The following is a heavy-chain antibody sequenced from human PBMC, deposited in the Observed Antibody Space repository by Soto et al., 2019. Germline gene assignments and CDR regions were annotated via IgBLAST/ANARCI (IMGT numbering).Heavy chain of an antibody. V-gene: IGHV1-8*01. CDR1: GYTFTSYD. CDR3: ARGGSSTSPYYYYYYMDV. CDR2: MNPNSGNT. D-gene: IGHD2-2*01. J-gene: IGHJ6*03. Sequence: GASVRVSCKAAGYTFTSYDINWVRQATGQGLEWMGWMNPNSGNTGYAQKFQGRVTMTRNTSISTAYMELSSLRSEDTAVYYCARGGSSTSPYYYYYYMDVWGKGTTVTVSS.